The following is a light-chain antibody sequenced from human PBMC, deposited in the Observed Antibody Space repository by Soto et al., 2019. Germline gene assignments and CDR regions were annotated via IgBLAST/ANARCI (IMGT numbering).Light chain of an antibody. J-gene: IGKJ5*01. Sequence: EIVLTQSPGTLSLSPGERATLSCGASQSISSSLAWYQQKTGQAPRLLISGASSRATGIPDRFSGSGSGTDFTLTISRLEPEDFALYYWQQYGSSPITFGQGTRLEIK. V-gene: IGKV3-20*01. CDR2: GAS. CDR3: QQYGSSPIT. CDR1: QSISSS.